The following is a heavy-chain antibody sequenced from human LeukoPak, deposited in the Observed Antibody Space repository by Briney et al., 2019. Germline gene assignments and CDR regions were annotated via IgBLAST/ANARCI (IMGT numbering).Heavy chain of an antibody. V-gene: IGHV3-21*01. CDR2: ITSRSSYM. D-gene: IGHD6-13*01. J-gene: IGHJ4*02. CDR1: GFTSSDYS. CDR3: TRDPIAAAASGGDN. Sequence: GGSLTLSCAASGFTSSDYSMNWVRPAPGKGLGWVSSITSRSSYMYYGDSVKGRFTISRDNAKNTLYLQMNSLRAEDTAVYYCTRDPIAAAASGGDNWGQGTLVTVSS.